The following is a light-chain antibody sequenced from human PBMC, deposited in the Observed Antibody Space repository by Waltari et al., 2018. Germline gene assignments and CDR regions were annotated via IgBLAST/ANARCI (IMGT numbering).Light chain of an antibody. CDR1: QIVSRP. Sequence: RAEQIVSRPLAWHRQNPGQAPRLLIYGASTRAACVPARFSGSGSGTEVTLTISSLQSEDLAVYYCQRYNTWPPLFTFGPGTKVDIK. J-gene: IGKJ3*01. CDR3: QRYNTWPPLFT. CDR2: GAS. V-gene: IGKV3-15*01.